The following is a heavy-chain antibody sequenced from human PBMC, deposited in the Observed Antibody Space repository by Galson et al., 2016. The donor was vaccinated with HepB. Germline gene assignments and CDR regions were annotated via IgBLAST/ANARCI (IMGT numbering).Heavy chain of an antibody. D-gene: IGHD3-22*01. V-gene: IGHV3-21*01. CDR3: ARAYFPRDISGNHPSDDAFEI. J-gene: IGHJ3*02. CDR2: ITGNSNRL. Sequence: SLRLSCAASGFTFISYTMNWVRQAPGKGLEWVSSITGNSNRLYYTDSVKGRFTISRDNAKNSLFLQMNSLRAEDTAVYYCARAYFPRDISGNHPSDDAFEIWGQGTTVTVSS. CDR1: GFTFISYT.